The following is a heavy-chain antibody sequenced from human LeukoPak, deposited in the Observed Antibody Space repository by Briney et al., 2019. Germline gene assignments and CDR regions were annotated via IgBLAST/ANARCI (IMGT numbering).Heavy chain of an antibody. CDR1: GGTFNNYA. Sequence: VASVKVSCKASGGTFNNYAFNWVRQAPGQGLEWMGGIIPILDTPNYAQKFQGRVTITADEFTSTAYMELSSLRSEDTAVYYCATPELLSTTNYYFDYWGQGTLVTVSS. CDR3: ATPELLSTTNYYFDY. V-gene: IGHV1-69*13. D-gene: IGHD1-14*01. CDR2: IIPILDTP. J-gene: IGHJ4*02.